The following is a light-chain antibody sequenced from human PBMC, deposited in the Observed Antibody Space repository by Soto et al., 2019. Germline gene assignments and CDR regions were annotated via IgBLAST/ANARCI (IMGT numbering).Light chain of an antibody. J-gene: IGLJ7*01. V-gene: IGLV2-14*01. CDR1: SSDVGGYNY. CDR2: DVS. CDR3: SSYTGISTPLV. Sequence: QSALTQPASVSGSPGQSITISCTGTSSDVGGYNYVSWYQQHPGKAPKLMIYDVSNRPSGVSNRFSGSKSGNTASLTISGLQAEDEADYYCSSYTGISTPLVFGGGTQLTVL.